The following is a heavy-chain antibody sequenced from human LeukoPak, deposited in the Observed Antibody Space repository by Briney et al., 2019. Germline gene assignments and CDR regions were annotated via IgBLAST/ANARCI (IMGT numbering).Heavy chain of an antibody. CDR2: INPNSGDT. CDR3: ARGGQYGDLTFDI. J-gene: IGHJ3*02. V-gene: IGHV1-2*02. Sequence: ASVKVSFKASGYTFTSYYLHWVRQAPGQGLEWMGWINPNSGDTNYAQKFQGRVTVTGDTSISTAYMELSRLTSDDTAVFYCARGGQYGDLTFDIWGQGTMVSVSS. D-gene: IGHD4-17*01. CDR1: GYTFTSYY.